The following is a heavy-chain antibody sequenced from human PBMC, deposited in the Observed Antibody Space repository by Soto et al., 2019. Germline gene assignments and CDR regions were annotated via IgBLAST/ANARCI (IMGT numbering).Heavy chain of an antibody. V-gene: IGHV4-30-2*01. CDR1: GGSISRSDFS. CDR3: PSGKANYFFDL. J-gene: IGHJ4*02. D-gene: IGHD3-10*01. CDR2: IYRSGTT. Sequence: SETLSLTCVVSGGSISRSDFSWTWIRQPPGKGLEWVGYIYRSGTTYYNPSLKSRVSISLDKSKNQFSLNLTSVTAADTAVYYCPSGKANYFFDLWGQGHLVTVSS.